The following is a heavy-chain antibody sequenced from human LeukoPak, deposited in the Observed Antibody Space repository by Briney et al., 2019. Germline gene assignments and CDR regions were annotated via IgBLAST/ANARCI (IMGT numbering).Heavy chain of an antibody. J-gene: IGHJ4*02. CDR3: AKSGQSVGYDFWSGKPDYYFGY. Sequence: GGSLRLSCAASGFTFSSYAMSWVRQAPGKGLEWVSAISGSGGSTYYADSVKGRFTISRDNSKNTLYLQMSSLRAEDTAVYCCAKSGQSVGYDFWSGKPDYYFGYWGQGTLVSVSS. CDR1: GFTFSSYA. D-gene: IGHD3-3*01. CDR2: ISGSGGST. V-gene: IGHV3-23*01.